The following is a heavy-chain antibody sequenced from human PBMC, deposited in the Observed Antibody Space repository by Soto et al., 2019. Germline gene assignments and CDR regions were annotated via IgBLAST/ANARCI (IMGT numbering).Heavy chain of an antibody. CDR1: GYTFTGYY. D-gene: IGHD3-16*01. CDR3: ARSKITFGGVNEIDY. CDR2: INPNSGGT. J-gene: IGHJ4*02. Sequence: ASVKVSCKASGYTFTGYYMHWVRQAPGQGLEWMGWINPNSGGTNYAQKFQGWVTMTRDTSISTAYMELSRLRSDDTAVYYCARSKITFGGVNEIDYWGQGTLVTVSS. V-gene: IGHV1-2*04.